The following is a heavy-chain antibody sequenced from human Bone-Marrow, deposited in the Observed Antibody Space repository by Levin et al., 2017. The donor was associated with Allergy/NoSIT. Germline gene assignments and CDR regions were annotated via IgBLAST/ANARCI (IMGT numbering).Heavy chain of an antibody. D-gene: IGHD3-22*01. Sequence: PGESLKISCAASGFTFSNFGMTWVRQTPGKGLEWVASIKHDGSEEYYVDSVKGRFTISRENAKKSLYLQMNRLRAEDTAVYYCARILFYLDNRAYYFAIGYFDSWGQGTLVPVSS. V-gene: IGHV3-7*01. CDR1: GFTFSNFG. J-gene: IGHJ4*02. CDR3: ARILFYLDNRAYYFAIGYFDS. CDR2: IKHDGSEE.